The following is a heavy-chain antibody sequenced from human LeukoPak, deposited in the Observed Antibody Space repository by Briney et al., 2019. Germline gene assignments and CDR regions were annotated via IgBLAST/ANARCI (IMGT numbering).Heavy chain of an antibody. Sequence: GGSLRLSCAASGFTFSSYWMSWVRQAPGKGLEWVANIKQDGSEKYYVDSVKGRFTISRDNAKNSLYLQMNSLRAEDTAVYYCARRGTMTVVVGHYYFDYWGQGTLVTVSS. CDR2: IKQDGSEK. J-gene: IGHJ4*02. D-gene: IGHD3-22*01. V-gene: IGHV3-7*01. CDR1: GFTFSSYW. CDR3: ARRGTMTVVVGHYYFDY.